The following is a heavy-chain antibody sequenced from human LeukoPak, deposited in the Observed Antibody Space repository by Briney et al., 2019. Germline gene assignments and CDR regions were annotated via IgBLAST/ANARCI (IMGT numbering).Heavy chain of an antibody. CDR3: ARVPPRSGWFYFDC. D-gene: IGHD6-19*01. Sequence: GASVKVSCKASGYTLTSYAMHWVRQAPGQRLEWMGWINAGNGNTKYSQKFQGRVTITRDTSASTAYMELISLRSEDTAVYYCARVPPRSGWFYFDCWGQGTLVTVSS. CDR2: INAGNGNT. CDR1: GYTLTSYA. J-gene: IGHJ4*02. V-gene: IGHV1-3*01.